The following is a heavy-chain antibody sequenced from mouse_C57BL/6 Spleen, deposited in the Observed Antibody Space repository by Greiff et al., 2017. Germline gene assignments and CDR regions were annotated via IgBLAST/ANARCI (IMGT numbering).Heavy chain of an antibody. CDR3: ARRDGNYESPFAY. Sequence: QVQLQQSGAELVKPGASVKISCKASGYAFSSYWMNWVKQRPGKGLEWIGQIYPGDGDTNYNGKFKGKATLTADKSSSTAYMQLSSLTSEDSAVYFCARRDGNYESPFAYWGQGTLVTVSA. J-gene: IGHJ3*01. CDR1: GYAFSSYW. V-gene: IGHV1-80*01. D-gene: IGHD2-1*01. CDR2: IYPGDGDT.